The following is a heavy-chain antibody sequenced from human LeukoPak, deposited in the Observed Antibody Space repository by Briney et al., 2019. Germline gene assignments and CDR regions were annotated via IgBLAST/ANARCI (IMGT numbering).Heavy chain of an antibody. Sequence: GGSLRLSCAASGFTFSTYAMSWVRQAPGKGLEWVSAISGSGYSTYYADSVKDRFTVSRDNSKNTLYLQMNSLRAEDTAVHYCARRHLSGCSSTSCPTYYYYHGMDVWGQGTTVTVSS. J-gene: IGHJ6*02. CDR3: ARRHLSGCSSTSCPTYYYYHGMDV. CDR2: ISGSGYST. CDR1: GFTFSTYA. V-gene: IGHV3-23*01. D-gene: IGHD2-2*01.